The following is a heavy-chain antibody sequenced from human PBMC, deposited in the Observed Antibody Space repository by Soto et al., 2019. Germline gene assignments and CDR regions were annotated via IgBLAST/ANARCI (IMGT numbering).Heavy chain of an antibody. CDR1: GFTFSSYA. Sequence: GGSLRLSCAASGFTFSSYAMSWVRQAPGKGLEWVSAISGSGGSTYYADSVKGRFTISRDNSKNTLYLQMNSLRAEDTAVYYCAKDYRVKYCSGGSCYWPLDVWGQGTTVTVSS. CDR3: AKDYRVKYCSGGSCYWPLDV. J-gene: IGHJ6*02. V-gene: IGHV3-23*01. CDR2: ISGSGGST. D-gene: IGHD2-15*01.